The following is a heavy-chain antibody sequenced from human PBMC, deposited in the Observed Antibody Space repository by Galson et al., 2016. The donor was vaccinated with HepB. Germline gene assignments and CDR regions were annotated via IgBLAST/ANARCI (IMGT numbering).Heavy chain of an antibody. D-gene: IGHD4-17*01. CDR2: IRQDGGEE. V-gene: IGHV3-7*01. Sequence: SLRLSCAASGFTFSSYWMSWVRQAPGKGLEWVANIRQDGGEEYYKDSVKGRFTISRDNADNSLYLQMNSLRAEDTALDYCAREGYGDALDHWGQGTLVTVST. CDR1: GFTFSSYW. J-gene: IGHJ4*02. CDR3: AREGYGDALDH.